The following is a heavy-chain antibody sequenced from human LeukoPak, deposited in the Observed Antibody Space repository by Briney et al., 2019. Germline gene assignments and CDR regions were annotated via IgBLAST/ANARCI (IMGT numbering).Heavy chain of an antibody. Sequence: ASVKVSCKASGYTFTSYDINWVRQATGQGLEWMGWMNPNSGNTGYAQKFQGRVTMTRDTSTSTVYMELSSLRSEDTAVYYCASYGSGKYYYYGMDVWGQGTTVTVSS. V-gene: IGHV1-8*01. CDR3: ASYGSGKYYYYGMDV. J-gene: IGHJ6*02. D-gene: IGHD3-10*01. CDR1: GYTFTSYD. CDR2: MNPNSGNT.